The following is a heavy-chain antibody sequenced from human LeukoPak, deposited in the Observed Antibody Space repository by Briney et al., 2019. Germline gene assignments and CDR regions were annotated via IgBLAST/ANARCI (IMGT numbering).Heavy chain of an antibody. J-gene: IGHJ4*02. V-gene: IGHV3-48*04. CDR2: ISSSSSTI. Sequence: PGGSLRLSCAASGFTFSSYSMNWVRQAPGKGLEWVSYISSSSSTIYYADSVKGRFTISRDNAKNSLYLQMNSLRAEDTAVYYCARDIEAAGLFLDYWGQGTLVTVSS. D-gene: IGHD6-13*01. CDR1: GFTFSSYS. CDR3: ARDIEAAGLFLDY.